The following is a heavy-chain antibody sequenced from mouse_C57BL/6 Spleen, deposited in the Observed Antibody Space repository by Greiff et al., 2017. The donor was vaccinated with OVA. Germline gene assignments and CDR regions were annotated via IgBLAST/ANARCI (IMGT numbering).Heavy chain of an antibody. J-gene: IGHJ4*01. Sequence: QVQLKESGAELVRPGTSVKVSCKASGYAFTNYLIEWVKQRPGQGLEWIGVINPGSGGTNYNEKFKGKATLTADKSSSTAYMQLSSLTSEDSAVYFCARRAAQSTRAMDYWGQGTSVTVSS. CDR3: ARRAAQSTRAMDY. V-gene: IGHV1-54*01. D-gene: IGHD3-2*02. CDR1: GYAFTNYL. CDR2: INPGSGGT.